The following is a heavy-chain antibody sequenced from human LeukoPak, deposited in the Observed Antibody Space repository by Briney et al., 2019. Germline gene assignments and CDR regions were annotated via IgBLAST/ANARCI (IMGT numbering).Heavy chain of an antibody. D-gene: IGHD5-24*01. J-gene: IGHJ4*02. CDR2: ISSSGSTI. Sequence: PGGSLRLSCSASGFTFSIYEMNWVRQAPGKGLEWVSYISSSGSTIYYADSVKGRFTISRDNAKNSLYLQMNSLRGEDTAIYYCARDRLTKRWLQFSSDFWGQGTLVAVSS. CDR1: GFTFSIYE. CDR3: ARDRLTKRWLQFSSDF. V-gene: IGHV3-48*03.